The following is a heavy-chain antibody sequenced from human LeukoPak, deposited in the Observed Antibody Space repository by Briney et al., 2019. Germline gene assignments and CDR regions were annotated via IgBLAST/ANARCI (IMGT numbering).Heavy chain of an antibody. CDR1: GYSFTSYW. CDR3: ASAVAGPYYFDY. D-gene: IGHD6-19*01. CDR2: IFPSDSDT. V-gene: IGHV5-51*01. Sequence: GESLKISCKASGYSFTSYWTGWVRQLPGKGLEWLGIIFPSDSDTRYSPSFQGQFTISADKSISTAYLQWSSLKASDTAMYYCASAVAGPYYFDYWGQGTLVTVSS. J-gene: IGHJ4*02.